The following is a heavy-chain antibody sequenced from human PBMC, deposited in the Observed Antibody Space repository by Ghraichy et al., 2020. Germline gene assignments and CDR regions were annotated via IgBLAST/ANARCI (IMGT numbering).Heavy chain of an antibody. J-gene: IGHJ2*01. CDR3: ANNRDFGGVFTASWYFDL. Sequence: GGSLRLSCVASGITVSSNYMSWVRQAPGKGLEWVSIIYSGGFTYYADSVKGRFTISRDNSKNTLYLQMNSLRAEDTAIYYCANNRDFGGVFTASWYFDLWGRGTLVTVSS. CDR2: IYSGGFT. D-gene: IGHD3-16*01. CDR1: GITVSSNY. V-gene: IGHV3-53*01.